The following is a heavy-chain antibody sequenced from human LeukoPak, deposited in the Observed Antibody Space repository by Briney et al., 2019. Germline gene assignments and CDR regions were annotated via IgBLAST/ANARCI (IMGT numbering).Heavy chain of an antibody. Sequence: GEPLKISCKASGYSFTSYWIGWVRHLPGKDLEWMGIIYPGDSDTRYTPSFQGQVTISADKSISTAYLQWSSLKASDTAMYYCARPGGYSYPGAFDIWGQGTMVTVSS. CDR1: GYSFTSYW. CDR2: IYPGDSDT. V-gene: IGHV5-51*01. CDR3: ARPGGYSYPGAFDI. D-gene: IGHD5-18*01. J-gene: IGHJ3*02.